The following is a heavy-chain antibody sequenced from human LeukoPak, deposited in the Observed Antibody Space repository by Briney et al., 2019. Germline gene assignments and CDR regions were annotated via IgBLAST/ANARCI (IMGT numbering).Heavy chain of an antibody. J-gene: IGHJ4*02. V-gene: IGHV4-61*01. D-gene: IGHD3-10*01. Sequence: PSETLSLTCTVSGGSDSSGNYYGSWIRQPPGKGLEWIGYIYYSGSTNYNPSLKSRVTISVDTSKNQFSLKLSSVTAADTAVYYCARGWGYYGSGSYYNAVDYWGQGTLVTVSS. CDR3: ARGWGYYGSGSYYNAVDY. CDR2: IYYSGST. CDR1: GGSDSSGNYY.